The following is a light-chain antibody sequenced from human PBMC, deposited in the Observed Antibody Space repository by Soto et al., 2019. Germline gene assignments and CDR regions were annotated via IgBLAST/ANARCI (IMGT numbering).Light chain of an antibody. CDR1: SSDVGGYNY. CDR2: EVS. Sequence: QSVLTQPASVSGSPGQSITISRTGTSSDVGGYNYVSWYQQHPGKAPKLMIYEVSNRPSGVPNRFSGSKSGNTASLTISGLQAEDEADYYCSSYTSSSNYVFGTGTKLTVL. CDR3: SSYTSSSNYV. V-gene: IGLV2-14*01. J-gene: IGLJ1*01.